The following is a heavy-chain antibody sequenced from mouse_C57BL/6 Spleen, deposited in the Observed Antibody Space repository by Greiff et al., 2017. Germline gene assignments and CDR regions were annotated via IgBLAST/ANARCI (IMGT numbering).Heavy chain of an antibody. Sequence: VQLQQSGPELVKPEASVKISCKASGYAFSSSWMNWVKQRPGKGLEWIGRIYPGDGDTNYNGKFKGKATLTADKSSSTAYMQLSSLTSEDSAVYFCARDGYHYFDYWGQGTTLTVSS. V-gene: IGHV1-82*01. CDR1: GYAFSSSW. D-gene: IGHD2-3*01. CDR2: IYPGDGDT. CDR3: ARDGYHYFDY. J-gene: IGHJ2*01.